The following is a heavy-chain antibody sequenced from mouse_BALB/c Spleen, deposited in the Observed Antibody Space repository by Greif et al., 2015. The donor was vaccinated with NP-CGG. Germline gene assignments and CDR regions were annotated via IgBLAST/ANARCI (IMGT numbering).Heavy chain of an antibody. D-gene: IGHD2-14*01. Sequence: QVQLQQSGPELVKPGASVKISCKASGYAFSSSWMNWVKQRPGQGLEWIGRIYPGDGDTNYNGKFKGKATLTADKSSSTAYMQLSSLTSVDSAVYFCARLYYRYDDAMDYWGQGTSVTVSS. V-gene: IGHV1-82*01. CDR3: ARLYYRYDDAMDY. J-gene: IGHJ4*01. CDR1: GYAFSSSW. CDR2: IYPGDGDT.